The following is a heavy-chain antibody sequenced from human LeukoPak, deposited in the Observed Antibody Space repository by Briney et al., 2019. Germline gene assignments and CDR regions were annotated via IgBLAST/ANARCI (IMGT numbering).Heavy chain of an antibody. V-gene: IGHV3-23*01. CDR3: AKVQFNGGPIDD. J-gene: IGHJ4*02. D-gene: IGHD7-27*01. CDR2: IDGSGDKT. Sequence: PGGSLRLSCAASGFTFSNFAIRWVRQVPGKGLEWVSSIDGSGDKTHYPDSVRGRFTVSRDNSKNTLYLQINSLRVEDAATYFCAKVQFNGGPIDDWGQGTPVIVSS. CDR1: GFTFSNFA.